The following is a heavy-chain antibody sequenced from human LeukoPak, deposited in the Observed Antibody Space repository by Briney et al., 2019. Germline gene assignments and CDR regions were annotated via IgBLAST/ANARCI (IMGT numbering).Heavy chain of an antibody. Sequence: ASVKVSCKAPGYTFTGYYMHWVRQAPGQGLEWMGWINPNSGGTNYAQKFQGRVTMTRDTSISTAYMELSRLRSDDTAVYYCARDLSEYCSSTSCYGGDYWGQGTLVTVSS. CDR3: ARDLSEYCSSTSCYGGDY. V-gene: IGHV1-2*02. D-gene: IGHD2-2*01. CDR2: INPNSGGT. J-gene: IGHJ4*02. CDR1: GYTFTGYY.